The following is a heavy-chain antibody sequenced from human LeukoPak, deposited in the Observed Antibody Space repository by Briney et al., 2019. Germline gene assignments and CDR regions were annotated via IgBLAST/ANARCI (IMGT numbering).Heavy chain of an antibody. CDR2: ISESGGST. CDR1: GHTLNKYG. Sequence: GRTLRLSCAVSGHTLNKYGMSWVRQARGKGVEGVAGISESGGSTTYAASVKARFTISRDNPNNTLYLQMNSLRAEDTAVYFCAKRGVVIRVILVGFHKEAYYFDSWGQGALVTVSS. J-gene: IGHJ4*02. D-gene: IGHD3-22*01. CDR3: AKRGVVIRVILVGFHKEAYYFDS. V-gene: IGHV3-23*01.